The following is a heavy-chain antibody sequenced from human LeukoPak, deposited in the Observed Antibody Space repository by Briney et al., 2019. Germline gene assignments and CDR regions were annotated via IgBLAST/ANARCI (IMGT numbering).Heavy chain of an antibody. CDR3: AKGYSSSAWFDP. D-gene: IGHD6-6*01. J-gene: IGHJ5*02. CDR2: ISWNSGSI. Sequence: PGRSLRLSCAASGFTFDDYAMHWVRQAPGKGLEWVSGISWNSGSIGYADSVKGRFTISRDNAKNSLYLQMNSLRAEDTALYYCAKGYSSSAWFDPSGQGTLVTVSS. CDR1: GFTFDDYA. V-gene: IGHV3-9*01.